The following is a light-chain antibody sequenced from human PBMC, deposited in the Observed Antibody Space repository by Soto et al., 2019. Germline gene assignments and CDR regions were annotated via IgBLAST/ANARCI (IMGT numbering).Light chain of an antibody. Sequence: QLVLTQPPSASGTPGQRVTISCSGSSSNIGSNYVYWYQQFPGSAPKLLIYRNDQRPSGVPDRFSGSKSGTSASLAISGPRSEDEADYYCAAWDDSLSAVVFGGGTQVTVL. J-gene: IGLJ2*01. CDR1: SSNIGSNY. CDR3: AAWDDSLSAVV. V-gene: IGLV1-47*01. CDR2: RND.